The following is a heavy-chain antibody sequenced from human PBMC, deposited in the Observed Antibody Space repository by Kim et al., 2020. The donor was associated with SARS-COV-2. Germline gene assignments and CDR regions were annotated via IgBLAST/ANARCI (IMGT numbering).Heavy chain of an antibody. CDR3: ARHKIGVGRYYGMDV. J-gene: IGHJ6*02. Sequence: PSLKSRVTISVDTSKNQFSLRLSSVTAADTAVYYCARHKIGVGRYYGMDVWGQGTTVTVSS. D-gene: IGHD2-8*01. V-gene: IGHV4-39*01.